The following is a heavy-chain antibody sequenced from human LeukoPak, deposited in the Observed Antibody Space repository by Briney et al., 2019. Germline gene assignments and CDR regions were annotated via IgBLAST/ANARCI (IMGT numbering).Heavy chain of an antibody. CDR2: ISGSGGST. D-gene: IGHD6-13*01. V-gene: IGHV3-23*01. Sequence: WGSLRLFCAASGFTFISYAMSWVRQAPGKGLEWVSAISGSGGSTYYADSVKSRFTISRDNSKNTQYLQMNSLRAEDTAVYYCAKSGPGYSSSWYMSYWGQGTLVTVSS. CDR3: AKSGPGYSSSWYMSY. J-gene: IGHJ4*02. CDR1: GFTFISYA.